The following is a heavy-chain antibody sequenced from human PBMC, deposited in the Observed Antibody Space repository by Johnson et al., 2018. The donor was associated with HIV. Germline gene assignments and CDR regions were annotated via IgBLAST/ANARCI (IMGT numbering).Heavy chain of an antibody. D-gene: IGHD3-22*01. CDR2: IKQGGSEK. V-gene: IGHV3-7*01. J-gene: IGHJ3*02. Sequence: VQLVESGGGLVQPGGSLKLSCAASGLTFSDYYIHWVRQAPGKGLEWVANIKQGGSEKYYVDSVKGRFTISRDNAKKSLYLQMNSLRAEDTAVYYCARDRGTVVIWSDAFDIWGQGTMVTVSS. CDR1: GLTFSDYY. CDR3: ARDRGTVVIWSDAFDI.